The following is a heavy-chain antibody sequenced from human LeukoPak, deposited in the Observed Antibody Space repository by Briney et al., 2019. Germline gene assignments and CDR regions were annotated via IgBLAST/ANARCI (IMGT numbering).Heavy chain of an antibody. CDR2: INHSGSA. CDR1: GGPFSGYY. Sequence: SETRSLTCAVYGGPFSGYYWSWIRQPPGKGLEWIGEINHSGSANYNPSLKSRVTISVDMSKNQSSLKLSSVTAADTAVYYCARARGDYYDSSGYYSAFDYWGQGTLVTVSS. D-gene: IGHD3-22*01. J-gene: IGHJ4*02. CDR3: ARARGDYYDSSGYYSAFDY. V-gene: IGHV4-34*01.